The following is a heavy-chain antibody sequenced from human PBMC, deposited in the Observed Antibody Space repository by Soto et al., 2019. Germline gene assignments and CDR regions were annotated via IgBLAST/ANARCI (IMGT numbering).Heavy chain of an antibody. V-gene: IGHV3-48*04. CDR3: ARVAGVAGAGPPAEYFQH. D-gene: IGHD6-19*01. Sequence: GGSLRLSCAASGFTFSSYSMNWVRQAPGKGLEWVSYISSSSSTIYYADSVKGRFTISRDNAKNTLYLQMNSLRAEDTAVYYCARVAGVAGAGPPAEYFQHWGQGTLVTVSS. J-gene: IGHJ1*01. CDR2: ISSSSSTI. CDR1: GFTFSSYS.